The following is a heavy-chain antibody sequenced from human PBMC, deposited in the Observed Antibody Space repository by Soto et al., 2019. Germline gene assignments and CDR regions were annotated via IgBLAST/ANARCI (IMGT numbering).Heavy chain of an antibody. V-gene: IGHV5-51*01. D-gene: IGHD3-22*01. CDR2: IFPSDSDT. CDR3: ARKDISGYFNWFDP. Sequence: GESLKISCRTSGYRFTSYWIAWVRQMPGKGLEWMGIIFPSDSDTRYSPSFQGQVTISAGRSTSTVFLQWASLKASDTAVYFCARKDISGYFNWFDPWGQGTLVTVSS. J-gene: IGHJ5*02. CDR1: GYRFTSYW.